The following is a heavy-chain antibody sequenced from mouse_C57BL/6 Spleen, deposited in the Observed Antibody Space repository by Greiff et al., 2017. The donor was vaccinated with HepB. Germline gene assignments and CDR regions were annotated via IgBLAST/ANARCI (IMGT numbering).Heavy chain of an antibody. J-gene: IGHJ2*01. Sequence: VQLQQSGPELVKPGASVKISCKASGYAFSSSWMNWVKQRPGKGLEWIGRIYPGDGDTNYNGKFKGKATLTADKSSSTAYMQLSSLTSKDSAVYFCARTSYYGSSYSNFDYWGQGTTLTVSS. CDR3: ARTSYYGSSYSNFDY. D-gene: IGHD1-1*01. CDR1: GYAFSSSW. CDR2: IYPGDGDT. V-gene: IGHV1-82*01.